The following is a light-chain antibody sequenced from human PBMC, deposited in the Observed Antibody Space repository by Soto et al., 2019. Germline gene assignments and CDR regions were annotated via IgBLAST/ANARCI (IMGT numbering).Light chain of an antibody. CDR3: QQYDDWPWT. CDR1: QSVNSN. V-gene: IGKV3-15*01. Sequence: EIVLTQSPATLSVSPGDRATLSCMASQSVNSNLAWYHLKPGQAPRLLIYGASIRAAGIPARFTGSESGTEFTLSISSLQSEDFAVYYCQQYDDWPWTFGHGTKVDIK. CDR2: GAS. J-gene: IGKJ1*01.